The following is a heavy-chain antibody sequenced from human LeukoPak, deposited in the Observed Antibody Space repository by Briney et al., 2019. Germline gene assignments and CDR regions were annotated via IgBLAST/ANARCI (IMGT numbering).Heavy chain of an antibody. CDR2: IIPIFGTA. D-gene: IGHD6-13*01. Sequence: SVKVSCKASGYTFTSYDINWVRQAPGQGLEWMGGIIPIFGTANYAQKFQGRVTITADKSTSTAYMELSSLRSEDTAVYYCARVVGLTGYSSSWYSGYYYYMDVWGKGTTVTVSS. CDR3: ARVVGLTGYSSSWYSGYYYYMDV. J-gene: IGHJ6*03. CDR1: GYTFTSYD. V-gene: IGHV1-69*06.